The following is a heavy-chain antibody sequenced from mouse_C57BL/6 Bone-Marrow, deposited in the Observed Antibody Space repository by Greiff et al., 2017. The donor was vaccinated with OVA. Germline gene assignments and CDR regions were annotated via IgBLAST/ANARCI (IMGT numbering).Heavy chain of an antibody. CDR3: ARGIWLRRRGYYCDY. CDR1: GYTFTTYP. V-gene: IGHV1-47*01. CDR2: FHPYNDDT. D-gene: IGHD2-2*01. J-gene: IGHJ2*01. Sequence: VKLVESGAELVKPGASVKMSCKASGYTFTTYPIEWMKQNPGKSLEWIGNFHPYNDDTKYNEKFKGKATLTVEKSSSTVYLELSRLTSDDSAVYYCARGIWLRRRGYYCDYWGQGTTLTVAS.